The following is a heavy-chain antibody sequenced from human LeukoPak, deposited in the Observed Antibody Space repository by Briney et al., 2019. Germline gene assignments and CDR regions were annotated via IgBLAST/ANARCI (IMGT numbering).Heavy chain of an antibody. CDR2: IYTSGST. J-gene: IGHJ1*01. V-gene: IGHV4-61*02. CDR1: GGSISGGSYY. Sequence: PSETLSLTCTVSGGSISGGSYYWSWIRQPAGKGLEWIGRIYTSGSTNYNPSLKSRVTISVDTSKNQFSLKLSSVTAADTAVYYCAREAGYYDSSGYYRALQHWGQGTLVSVSS. CDR3: AREAGYYDSSGYYRALQH. D-gene: IGHD3-22*01.